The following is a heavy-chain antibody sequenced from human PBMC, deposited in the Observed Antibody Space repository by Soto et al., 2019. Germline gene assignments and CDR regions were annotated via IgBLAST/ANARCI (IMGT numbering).Heavy chain of an antibody. CDR2: INPNSGGT. CDR3: ARGGMVRGVISPYYYGMHV. CDR1: GYTFTGYY. Sequence: ASVKVSCKASGYTFTGYYMHWVRQAPGQGLEWMGWINPNSGGTNYAQKFQGRVTMTRDTSISTAYMELSRLSSDDTAVYYCARGGMVRGVISPYYYGMHVWGQGTTVTVSS. V-gene: IGHV1-2*02. J-gene: IGHJ6*02. D-gene: IGHD3-10*01.